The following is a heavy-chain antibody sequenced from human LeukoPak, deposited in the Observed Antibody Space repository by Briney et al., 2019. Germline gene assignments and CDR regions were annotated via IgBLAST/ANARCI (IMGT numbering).Heavy chain of an antibody. CDR1: GFTFSSSA. V-gene: IGHV3-23*01. J-gene: IGHJ4*02. CDR3: AKGSTTSRPYYFDS. Sequence: GGSLRLSCAASGFTFSSSAMSWVRQAPGKGLEWVSAITGSGGDTYHADSVKGRFTISRDNSKNTLYLQMNSLRAEDTAVYYCAKGSTTSRPYYFDSWGQGTLVTVSS. CDR2: ITGSGGDT. D-gene: IGHD2-2*01.